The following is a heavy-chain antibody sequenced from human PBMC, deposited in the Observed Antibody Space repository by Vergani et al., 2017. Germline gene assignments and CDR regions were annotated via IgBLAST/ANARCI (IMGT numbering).Heavy chain of an antibody. V-gene: IGHV4-39*01. CDR2: IYYSGST. D-gene: IGHD2-2*01. J-gene: IGHJ5*02. Sequence: QLQLQESGPGLVKPSETLSLTCTVSGGSISSSSYYWGWIRQPPGKGLEWIGSIYYSGSTYYNPSLKSRVTISVDTSKNQFSLKLSPVTAADTAVYYCARHSTSSSLGWFDPWGQGTLVTVSS. CDR1: GGSISSSSYY. CDR3: ARHSTSSSLGWFDP.